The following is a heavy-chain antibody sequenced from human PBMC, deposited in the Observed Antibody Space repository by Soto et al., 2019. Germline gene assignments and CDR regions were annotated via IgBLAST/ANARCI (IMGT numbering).Heavy chain of an antibody. D-gene: IGHD4-17*01. J-gene: IGHJ4*02. CDR1: NGSISSRSSY. CDR2: IYYIGNT. V-gene: IGHV4-39*01. Sequence: QLQLQESGSGLAKPSETLSLTCIVSNGSISSRSSYWGWIRQTPGKGLEWIGSIYYIGNTYYNPSLESRVTISIDTSKTQFCLKMNSVTAADTAVYFCGGQDYGAKGYYFENWGQGALVTVSS. CDR3: GGQDYGAKGYYFEN.